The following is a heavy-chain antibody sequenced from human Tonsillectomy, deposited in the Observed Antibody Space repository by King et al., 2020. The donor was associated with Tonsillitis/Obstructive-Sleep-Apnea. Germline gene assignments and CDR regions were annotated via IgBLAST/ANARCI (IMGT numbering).Heavy chain of an antibody. CDR3: ARGIVVVAQSLYYFDY. CDR2: IYYSGST. CDR1: GGSISGGGYY. V-gene: IGHV4-31*03. D-gene: IGHD2-2*01. J-gene: IGHJ4*02. Sequence: VQLQESGPGLVKPSQTLSLTCTVSGGSISGGGYYWSWIRQHPGKCLEWIVYIYYSGSTYYNPSLKSRGTISVATSKNQFSLKLSSVTAADTAVYYCARGIVVVAQSLYYFDYWGQGTLVTVSS.